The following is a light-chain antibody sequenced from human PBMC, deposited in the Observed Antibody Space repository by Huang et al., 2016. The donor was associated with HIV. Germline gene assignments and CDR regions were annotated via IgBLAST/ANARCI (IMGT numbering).Light chain of an antibody. J-gene: IGKJ1*01. CDR2: QAS. V-gene: IGKV1-5*03. CDR1: QSVRSW. Sequence: DIQMTQSPSTLSASVGDRVTIICRASQSVRSWLAWYQQKPGKAPKLLIYQASTLQNGVPSRVSGSGSGTEFTLTISSLQPDDFATYYYQQYSSYIQWTFGQGTKVEI. CDR3: QQYSSYIQWT.